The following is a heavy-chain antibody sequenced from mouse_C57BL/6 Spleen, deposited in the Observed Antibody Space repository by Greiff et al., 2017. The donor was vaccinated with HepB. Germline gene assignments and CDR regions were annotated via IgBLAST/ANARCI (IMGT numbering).Heavy chain of an antibody. CDR1: GFTFSNYW. CDR2: IRLKSDNYAT. D-gene: IGHD1-1*01. J-gene: IGHJ4*01. V-gene: IGHV6-3*01. CDR3: TSSYDYAMDY. Sequence: EVKLMESGGGLVQPGGSMKLSCVASGFTFSNYWMNWVRQSPEKGLEWVAQIRLKSDNYATHYAESVKGRFTISRDDSKSSVYLQMNNLRAEDTGIYYCTSSYDYAMDYWGQGTSVTVSS.